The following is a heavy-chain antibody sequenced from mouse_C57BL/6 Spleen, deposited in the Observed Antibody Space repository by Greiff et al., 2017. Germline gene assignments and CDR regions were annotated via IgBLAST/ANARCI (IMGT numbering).Heavy chain of an antibody. J-gene: IGHJ1*03. CDR1: GYSFTGYF. D-gene: IGHD2-4*01. V-gene: IGHV1-20*01. CDR3: ARDIDYDRYFDV. Sequence: VQLKESGPELVKPGDSVKISCKASGYSFTGYFMNWVMQSHGKSLEWIGRINPYNGDTFYNQKFKGKATLTVDKSSSTAHMELRSLTSEDSAVYYCARDIDYDRYFDVWGTGTTVTVSS. CDR2: INPYNGDT.